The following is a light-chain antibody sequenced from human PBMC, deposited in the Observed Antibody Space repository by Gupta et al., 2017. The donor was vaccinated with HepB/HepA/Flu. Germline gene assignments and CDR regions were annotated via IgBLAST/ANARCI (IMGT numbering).Light chain of an antibody. Sequence: QSVLTQPPSASGTPGQRVTISCSGSSSNIGSNTVNWYQQLPGTAPKLLIYINNQRPSGAPDRFSGFKSGTSASLAISGLQSEDEADYYCAAWDDSLHGPVFGGGTKLTVL. CDR1: SSNIGSNT. CDR2: INN. CDR3: AAWDDSLHGPV. V-gene: IGLV1-44*01. J-gene: IGLJ2*01.